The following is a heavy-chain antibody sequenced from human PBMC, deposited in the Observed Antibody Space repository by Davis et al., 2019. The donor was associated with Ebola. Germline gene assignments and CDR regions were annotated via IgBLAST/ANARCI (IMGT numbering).Heavy chain of an antibody. Sequence: AASVKVSCKASGGTFSSYAISWVRQAPGQGLEWMGRIIPILGIANYAQKFQGRVTITADKSTSTAYMELSSLRSEDTAVYYCAREGRSGTNGVCCDAFDIWGQGTMVTVSS. CDR2: IIPILGIA. V-gene: IGHV1-69*04. J-gene: IGHJ3*02. D-gene: IGHD2-8*01. CDR1: GGTFSSYA. CDR3: AREGRSGTNGVCCDAFDI.